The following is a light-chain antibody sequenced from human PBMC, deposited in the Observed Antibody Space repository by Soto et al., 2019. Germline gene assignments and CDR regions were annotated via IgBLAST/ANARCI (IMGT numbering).Light chain of an antibody. CDR2: GAS. J-gene: IGKJ1*01. CDR1: QSLRSSF. CDR3: QQCVTSPWT. V-gene: IGKV3-20*01. Sequence: ELVLTQSPGTLSLSPWERATLSRRASQSLRSSFLAWYQQKGGQAPRLLIYGASIRASGSPDRFSGSGSGTDFTLTISRLEPEDSAVYYCQQCVTSPWTFGQGTKVDIK.